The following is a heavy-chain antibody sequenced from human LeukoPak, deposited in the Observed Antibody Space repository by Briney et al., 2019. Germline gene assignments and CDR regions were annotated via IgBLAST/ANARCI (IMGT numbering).Heavy chain of an antibody. J-gene: IGHJ3*02. D-gene: IGHD2-15*01. CDR1: GFSYSRVW. CDR2: INSDGSST. V-gene: IGHV3-74*01. CDR3: ARHYCSGGSCYSGDAFDI. Sequence: AGGSLSHSCAASGFSYSRVWMSWVRQAPGKGLVWVSRINSDGSSTTYADSVKGRFTISRDNAKNTLYLQMNSLRAEDTAIYFCARHYCSGGSCYSGDAFDIWGQGTMVTVSS.